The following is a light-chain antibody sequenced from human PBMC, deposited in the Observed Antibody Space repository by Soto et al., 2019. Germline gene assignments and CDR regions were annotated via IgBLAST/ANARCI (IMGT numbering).Light chain of an antibody. Sequence: QSVLTQPASVSGSPGQSITISCTGTSSDVGGYNYGCWYQQHPGKAPKFMIYDVSNRPSGVSNRFSGSKSGNTASLTISGLQAEDEADYYCCSYTTSNTRQIVFGTGTKVTVL. CDR1: SSDVGGYNY. J-gene: IGLJ1*01. V-gene: IGLV2-14*01. CDR2: DVS. CDR3: CSYTTSNTRQIV.